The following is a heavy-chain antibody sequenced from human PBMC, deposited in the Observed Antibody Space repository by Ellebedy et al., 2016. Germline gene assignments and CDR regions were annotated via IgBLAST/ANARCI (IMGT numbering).Heavy chain of an antibody. CDR3: AKDSSAYYAGIADY. CDR1: GLIVSGNF. V-gene: IGHV3-53*01. J-gene: IGHJ4*02. Sequence: GESLKISCAASGLIVSGNFMSWVRQAPGKRLEWVSAIHGSGSTYYADSVKGRFTISRDNSKNTLYLQMNSLRPEDKSVYYCAKDSSAYYAGIADYWGQGTLVTVSS. D-gene: IGHD6-19*01. CDR2: IHGSGST.